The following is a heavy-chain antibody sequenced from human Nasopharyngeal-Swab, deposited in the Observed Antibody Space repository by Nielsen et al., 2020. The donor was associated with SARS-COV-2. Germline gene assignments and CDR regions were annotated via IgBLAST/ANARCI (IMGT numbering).Heavy chain of an antibody. CDR3: AREEVTTGAFDI. D-gene: IGHD4-17*01. J-gene: IGHJ3*02. Sequence: ETLSLTCAASGFTFSSYDMHWVRQATGKGLEWVSAIGTAGDTYYPGSVKGRFTISRENAKNSLYLQMNSLRAGDTAVYYCAREEVTTGAFDIWGQGTMVTVSS. CDR2: IGTAGDT. CDR1: GFTFSSYD. V-gene: IGHV3-13*01.